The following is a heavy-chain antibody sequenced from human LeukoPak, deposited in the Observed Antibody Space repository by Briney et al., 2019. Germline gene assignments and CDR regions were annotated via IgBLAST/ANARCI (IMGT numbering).Heavy chain of an antibody. CDR2: ISSSSSYI. D-gene: IGHD3-16*02. V-gene: IGHV3-21*04. Sequence: GGSLRLSCAASGFTFSSYSMNWVRQAPGKGLEWVSSISSSSSYIYYADSVKGRFTISRDNAKNSLYLQMNSLRAEDTAVYYCAKGGHDYVWGSYRYFWGQGTLVTVSS. CDR1: GFTFSSYS. CDR3: AKGGHDYVWGSYRYF. J-gene: IGHJ4*02.